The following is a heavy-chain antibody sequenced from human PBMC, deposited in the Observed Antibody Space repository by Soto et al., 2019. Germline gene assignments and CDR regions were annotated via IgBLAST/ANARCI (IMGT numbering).Heavy chain of an antibody. V-gene: IGHV1-18*01. D-gene: IGHD3-10*01. CDR3: ARPTGFGLSGWFDP. Sequence: ASVKVSCKASGYTFTSYGISWVRQAPGQGLEWMGWISAYNGNTNYAQKLQGRVTMTTDTSTSTACMELRSLRSDDTAVYYCARPTGFGLSGWFDPWGQGTLVTVSS. J-gene: IGHJ5*02. CDR1: GYTFTSYG. CDR2: ISAYNGNT.